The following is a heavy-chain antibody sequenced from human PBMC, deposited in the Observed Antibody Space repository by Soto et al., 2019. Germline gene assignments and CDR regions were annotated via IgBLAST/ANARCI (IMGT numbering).Heavy chain of an antibody. V-gene: IGHV4-59*13. J-gene: IGHJ6*02. CDR1: GDSMSPFY. Sequence: QVPLQESGPGLVKPSETLSLTCTVSGDSMSPFYWNWIRQSPTKGLEWIGYIYYSGNTNYNPSLKSRVAISVDTPKNQFYLKLDSVTAADTAVYYCARGVYDYWSGYYAGSGLDVWGQGTTVTVSS. CDR2: IYYSGNT. D-gene: IGHD3-3*01. CDR3: ARGVYDYWSGYYAGSGLDV.